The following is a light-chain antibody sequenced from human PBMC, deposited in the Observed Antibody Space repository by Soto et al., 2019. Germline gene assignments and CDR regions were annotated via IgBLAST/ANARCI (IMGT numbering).Light chain of an antibody. Sequence: EIVFTQSPGTLSFSPGERATLSCRASQSVSRTYFAWYQQKPGQAPRLLIHGASSRATGIPDRFSGSGSGTEFTLTISSLQSEDFALYYCQQYNNWPRGTFGQGTKV. V-gene: IGKV3-20*01. CDR3: QQYNNWPRGT. J-gene: IGKJ1*01. CDR1: QSVSRTY. CDR2: GAS.